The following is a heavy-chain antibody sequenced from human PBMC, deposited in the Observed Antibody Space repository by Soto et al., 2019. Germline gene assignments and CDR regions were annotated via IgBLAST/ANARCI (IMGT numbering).Heavy chain of an antibody. V-gene: IGHV3-30-3*01. CDR2: IAYDGTIK. Sequence: QEQLVESGGDVVQPGRSLTLSCAASGFTFSANAMHWVRQAPGKGLAWVAVIAYDGTIKIYRDSVKGRFTISRDESKSTLYLQMNSLRPEDTAVYYCERDKIKGAPDYLDSWGQGTRVTVSS. CDR1: GFTFSANA. D-gene: IGHD1-26*01. J-gene: IGHJ4*02. CDR3: ERDKIKGAPDYLDS.